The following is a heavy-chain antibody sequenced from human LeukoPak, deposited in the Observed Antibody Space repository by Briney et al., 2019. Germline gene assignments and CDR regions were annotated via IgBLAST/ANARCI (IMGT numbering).Heavy chain of an antibody. CDR3: ASGDDFDM. CDR2: VFYSGAT. J-gene: IGHJ3*02. CDR1: NGSLSTSSCY. V-gene: IGHV4-39*01. Sequence: PSETLSLTCSVSNGSLSTSSCYWGWIRQPPGKGLEWIGTVFYSGATYYNPSLKGRVTMSIVTSKNQFSLKVTSVTAADTAVYYCASGDDFDMWGQGTMVTVSS.